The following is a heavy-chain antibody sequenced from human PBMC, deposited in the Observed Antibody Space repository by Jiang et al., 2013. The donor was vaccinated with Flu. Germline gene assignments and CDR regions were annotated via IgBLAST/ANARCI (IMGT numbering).Heavy chain of an antibody. CDR1: GFSITSGYY. D-gene: IGHD1-1*01. CDR3: ARAVPGGLERNYAMDV. Sequence: PGLVKPSETLSLTCAVSGFSITSGYYWGWIRQPPGKGLEWIGSVHHGGHTDYNPSLKTRVSISVDTSKNQISLKVNAVTAADTAVYYCARAVPGGLERNYAMDVWGQGTAVTVSS. V-gene: IGHV4-38-2*01. J-gene: IGHJ6*02. CDR2: VHHGGHT.